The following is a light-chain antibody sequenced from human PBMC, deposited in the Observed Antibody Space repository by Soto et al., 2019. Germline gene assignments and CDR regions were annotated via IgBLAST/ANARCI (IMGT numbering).Light chain of an antibody. J-gene: IGKJ5*01. CDR3: QQYHTSSIT. CDR1: QGISSY. Sequence: QLTQSPSSLSASVGARVTITCRASQGISSYLGWYQQKPGKAPNLLIYDASTLHSGVPSRFSGGGSGTEFTLTISSLQPDDFATYYCQQYHTSSITFGQGTRLET. V-gene: IGKV1-9*01. CDR2: DAS.